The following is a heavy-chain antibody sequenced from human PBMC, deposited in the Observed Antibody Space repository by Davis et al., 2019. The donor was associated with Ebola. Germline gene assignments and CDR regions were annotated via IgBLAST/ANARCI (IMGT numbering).Heavy chain of an antibody. CDR3: ARSAPGSSYFDDYFDY. CDR2: IYTGGTT. J-gene: IGHJ4*02. CDR1: GFTVTSNY. D-gene: IGHD3-10*01. Sequence: GESLKISCAASGFTVTSNYMSWVRQAPGKGLECVSLIYTGGTTYYADSVKGRFTISRDNSKNTLYLQMNSLKASDTAMYYCARSAPGSSYFDDYFDYWGQGTLVTVSS. V-gene: IGHV3-66*01.